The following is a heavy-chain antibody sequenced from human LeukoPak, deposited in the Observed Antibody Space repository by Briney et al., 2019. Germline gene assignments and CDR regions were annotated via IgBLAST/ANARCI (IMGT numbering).Heavy chain of an antibody. CDR2: INPNSGGT. CDR1: GYTFTGYY. J-gene: IGHJ6*02. V-gene: IGHV1-2*02. Sequence: ASVKVSCKASGYTFTGYYMHWVRQAPGQGLEWMGWINPNSGGTNYAQKFQGRVTMTRDTSISTAYMELSRLRSDDTAVYYCARWGTGSLGSPHYYYYGMDVWGQGTTVTVSS. D-gene: IGHD1-1*01. CDR3: ARWGTGSLGSPHYYYYGMDV.